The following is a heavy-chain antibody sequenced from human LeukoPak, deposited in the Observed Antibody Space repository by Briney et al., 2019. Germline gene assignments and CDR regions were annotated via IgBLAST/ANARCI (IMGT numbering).Heavy chain of an antibody. Sequence: PSETLSLTCTVSGGSISSGGYYWSWIRQHPGKGLEWIGYIYYSGSTYYNPSLKSRVTISVDTSKNQFSLKLSSVTAADTAVYYCARDYYGSGSYYYYYGMDVWGQGTTVTVSS. CDR2: IYYSGST. V-gene: IGHV4-31*03. J-gene: IGHJ6*02. D-gene: IGHD3-10*01. CDR3: ARDYYGSGSYYYYYGMDV. CDR1: GGSISSGGYY.